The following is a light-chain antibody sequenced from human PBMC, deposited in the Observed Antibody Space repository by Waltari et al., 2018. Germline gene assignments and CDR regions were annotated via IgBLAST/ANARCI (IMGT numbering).Light chain of an antibody. J-gene: IGLJ2*01. Sequence: QSALTQPASVSGSPGQSITISCTGSSSDVGSYNLVSWYQQYPGKAPKLMIYEVSRRPAGVSNRFSGSKSGNTASLTISGLQAEDEADYYCCSYAGSSIVIFGGGTTLTVL. CDR3: CSYAGSSIVI. V-gene: IGLV2-23*02. CDR2: EVS. CDR1: SSDVGSYNL.